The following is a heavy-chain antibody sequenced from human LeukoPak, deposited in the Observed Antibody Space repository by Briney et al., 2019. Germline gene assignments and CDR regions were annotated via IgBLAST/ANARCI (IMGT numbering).Heavy chain of an antibody. Sequence: PSETLSLTYTVSGYSISSGYYWGWIRQPPGKGLEWIASIYYSGSTYYNPSLKSRVTISVDTSKNQFSLKLSSVTAADTAVYYCARPGRDSKGHRGYYYYYYMDVWGKGTTVTVSS. CDR2: IYYSGST. V-gene: IGHV4-38-2*02. D-gene: IGHD1-1*01. CDR1: GYSISSGYY. CDR3: ARPGRDSKGHRGYYYYYYMDV. J-gene: IGHJ6*03.